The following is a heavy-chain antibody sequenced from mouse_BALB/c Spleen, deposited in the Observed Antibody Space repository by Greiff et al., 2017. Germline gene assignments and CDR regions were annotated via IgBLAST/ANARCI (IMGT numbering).Heavy chain of an antibody. CDR3: ARDTLSTPNWYFDV. V-gene: IGHV5-4*02. CDR2: ISDGGSYT. Sequence: EVKLVESGGGLVKPGGSLKLSCAASGFTFSDYYMYWVRQTPEKRLEWVATISDGGSYTYYPDSVKGRFTISRDNAKNNLYLQMSSLKSEDTAMYYCARDTLSTPNWYFDVWGAGTTVTVSS. D-gene: IGHD4-1*02. CDR1: GFTFSDYY. J-gene: IGHJ1*01.